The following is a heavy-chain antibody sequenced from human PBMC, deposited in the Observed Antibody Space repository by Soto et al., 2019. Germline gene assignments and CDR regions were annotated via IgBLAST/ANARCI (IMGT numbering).Heavy chain of an antibody. Sequence: SETLSLTCTVSGGSISSYYWSWIRQPPGKALEWIGYIYYSGSTNYNPSLKSRVTISVDTSKNQFSLKLSSVTAADTAVYYCARNLLGYCSSTSCLDYYYYYMDVWGKGTTVTVSS. J-gene: IGHJ6*03. V-gene: IGHV4-59*01. CDR2: IYYSGST. CDR1: GGSISSYY. D-gene: IGHD2-2*01. CDR3: ARNLLGYCSSTSCLDYYYYYMDV.